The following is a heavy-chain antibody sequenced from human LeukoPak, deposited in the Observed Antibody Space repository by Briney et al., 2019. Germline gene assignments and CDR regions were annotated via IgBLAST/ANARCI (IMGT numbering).Heavy chain of an antibody. J-gene: IGHJ6*03. Sequence: PSETLSLTCTVSGASISIDSNYWSWIRQPAGKGLEWIGRISANGSTSYSPSLKSRVTISVDTSKNQFSLKLSSVTAADTAVYYCARVPYDFWSGYFADYYYYYMDVWGKGTTVTVSS. CDR3: ARVPYDFWSGYFADYYYYYMDV. D-gene: IGHD3-3*01. CDR2: ISANGST. V-gene: IGHV4-61*02. CDR1: GASISIDSNY.